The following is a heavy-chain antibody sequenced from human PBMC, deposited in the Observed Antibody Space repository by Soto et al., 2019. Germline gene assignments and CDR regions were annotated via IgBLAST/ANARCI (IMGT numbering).Heavy chain of an antibody. D-gene: IGHD2-15*01. J-gene: IGHJ6*02. Sequence: TLSLTCTVSGGSISRGGYYWSWSRQHPGKGLEWIGYIYYSGSTYYNPSLKSRVTISVDTSKNQFSLKLSSVAAADPAVYYCARVGAARDYYYGMEVWGQGTTVNVSS. CDR1: GGSISRGGYY. CDR3: ARVGAARDYYYGMEV. V-gene: IGHV4-31*03. CDR2: IYYSGST.